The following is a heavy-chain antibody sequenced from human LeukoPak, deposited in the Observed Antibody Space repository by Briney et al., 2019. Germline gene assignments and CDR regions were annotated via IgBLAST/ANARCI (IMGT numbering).Heavy chain of an antibody. CDR3: AKHYQIIVVPAAVH. D-gene: IGHD2-2*01. CDR1: GFTFNLFS. J-gene: IGHJ4*02. Sequence: GGSLRLSCAASGFTFNLFSMNWVRQAPGKGLEWVSAISGSGGSTYYADSVKGRFTISRDNSKNTLYLQMNSLRAEDTAVYYCAKHYQIIVVPAAVHWGQGTLVTVSS. V-gene: IGHV3-23*01. CDR2: ISGSGGST.